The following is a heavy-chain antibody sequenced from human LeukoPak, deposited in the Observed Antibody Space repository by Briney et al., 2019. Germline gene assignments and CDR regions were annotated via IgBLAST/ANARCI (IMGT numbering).Heavy chain of an antibody. V-gene: IGHV3-21*01. CDR3: ARVGLDRRGYSGYESFDY. CDR1: GFTFSTYY. D-gene: IGHD5-12*01. Sequence: PGGSLRLSCAASGFTFSTYYMNWVRQAPGKGLEWVSSISTSISYIYYADSVKGRFTTSRDNAKNSLYLQINSLRAEDTAVYYCARVGLDRRGYSGYESFDYWGQGTLVTVSS. J-gene: IGHJ4*02. CDR2: ISTSISYI.